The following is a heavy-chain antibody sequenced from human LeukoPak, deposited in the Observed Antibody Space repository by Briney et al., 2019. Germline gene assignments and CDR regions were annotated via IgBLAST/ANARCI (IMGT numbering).Heavy chain of an antibody. D-gene: IGHD6-6*01. V-gene: IGHV1-18*01. CDR1: GYTFSSYG. CDR3: ARDYLAAPAY. CDR2: ISPLSSNT. J-gene: IGHJ4*02. Sequence: ASVRVSCKASGYTFSSYGINWVRQAPGQGLEWMGWISPLSSNTDYAQNFQGRVTMTTDTSSSTAYMELRSLRSDDTAIYYCARDYLAAPAYWGQGTLVTVSS.